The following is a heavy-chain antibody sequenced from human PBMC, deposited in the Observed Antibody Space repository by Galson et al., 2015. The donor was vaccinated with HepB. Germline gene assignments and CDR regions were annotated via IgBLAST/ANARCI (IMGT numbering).Heavy chain of an antibody. CDR1: GFTFSSYA. D-gene: IGHD3-9*01. CDR3: ARTRTTFKKRYFEFDY. J-gene: IGHJ4*02. Sequence: SLRLSCAASGFTFSSYAMHWVRQAPGKGLEWVAVISYDGSNKYYADSVKGRFTISRDNSKNTLYLQMNSLRAEDTAVYYCARTRTTFKKRYFEFDYWGQGTLVTVSS. CDR2: ISYDGSNK. V-gene: IGHV3-30*04.